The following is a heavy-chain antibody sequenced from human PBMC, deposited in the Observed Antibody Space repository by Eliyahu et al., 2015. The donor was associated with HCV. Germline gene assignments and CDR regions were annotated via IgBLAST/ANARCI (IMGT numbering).Heavy chain of an antibody. J-gene: IGHJ3*02. CDR3: ALDYNDYEAFYI. CDR2: ISPNSGGT. V-gene: IGHV1-2*02. D-gene: IGHD4-11*01. Sequence: QVQLVQSGAEVKKPGASVKVSCKASGYTITDYFMYWVRQAPGQGLEWMGWISPNSGGTRYAQQFQGRVTLTRDTSINTAYMELTRLTSDDTAVYYCALDYNDYEAFYIWGQGTMVTVSS. CDR1: GYTITDYF.